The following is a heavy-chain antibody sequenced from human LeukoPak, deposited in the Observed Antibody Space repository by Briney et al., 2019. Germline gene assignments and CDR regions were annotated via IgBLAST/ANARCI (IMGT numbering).Heavy chain of an antibody. CDR3: ARDRGIVVVPAAITGAFDI. CDR2: IIPIFGTA. CDR1: GGTFSSYA. V-gene: IGHV1-69*13. D-gene: IGHD2-2*02. Sequence: ASVKVSCKASGGTFSSYAISWVRQAPGQGLEWMGGIIPIFGTANYAQKFQGRVTITADESTSTAYMELSSLRSEDTAVYYCARDRGIVVVPAAITGAFDIWAKGQWSPSLQ. J-gene: IGHJ3*02.